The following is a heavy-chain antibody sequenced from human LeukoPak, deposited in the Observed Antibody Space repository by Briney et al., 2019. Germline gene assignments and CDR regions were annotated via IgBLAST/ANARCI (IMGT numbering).Heavy chain of an antibody. D-gene: IGHD6-19*01. V-gene: IGHV4-59*08. CDR1: GSSISSYY. Sequence: SETLSLTCTVSGSSISSYYWSWIRQPPGKGLELIGNIYYSGNTNYNPSLKSRVTISVDTSKNQFSLKLSSVTAADTAVYYCARLVAVAGLLNWFDPWGQGTLVTVSS. CDR3: ARLVAVAGLLNWFDP. J-gene: IGHJ5*02. CDR2: IYYSGNT.